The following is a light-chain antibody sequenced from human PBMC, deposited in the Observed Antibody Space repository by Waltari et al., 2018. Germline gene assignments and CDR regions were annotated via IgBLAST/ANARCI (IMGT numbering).Light chain of an antibody. J-gene: IGKJ3*01. CDR2: WAS. Sequence: DIVMSQPPDSLAVSLGERATINCRSSQSIMYSSNNKNFLAWYQQKPGQSPKLLIYWASTRQSGVPDRFTGSWSGTDFTLTITSVQPEDVAIYYCQQYFITPFTFGPGTKVEIK. V-gene: IGKV4-1*01. CDR3: QQYFITPFT. CDR1: QSIMYSSNNKNF.